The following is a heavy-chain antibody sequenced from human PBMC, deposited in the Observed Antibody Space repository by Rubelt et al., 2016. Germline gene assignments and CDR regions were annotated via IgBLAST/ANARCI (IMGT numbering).Heavy chain of an antibody. CDR1: GYTFTGYY. CDR2: INPNSGGT. J-gene: IGHJ4*02. D-gene: IGHD5-12*01. V-gene: IGHV1-2*02. Sequence: QVQLVQSGAEVKKPGASVKVSCKASGYTFTGYYMHWVRQAPGQGLEWMGWINPNSGGTNYGQKFQGRVTMTRDTSVSTAYMKLSSLTSDDTAVYYCARGNSGYDYGLDYWGQGTLVTVSS. CDR3: ARGNSGYDYGLDY.